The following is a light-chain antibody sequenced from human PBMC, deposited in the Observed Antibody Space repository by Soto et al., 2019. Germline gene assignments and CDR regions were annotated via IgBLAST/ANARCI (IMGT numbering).Light chain of an antibody. CDR2: GAS. CDR3: QQSYSTPLT. V-gene: IGKV1-39*01. Sequence: DIQMTQSRSSLAASVGDRVAITCRASQSISTYLNWYQQKPGKAPNLLIYGASYLQSGVPSRFSGSGSGTDFTLTITSLQLDDFATYYCQQSYSTPLTFGGGTKVDIK. J-gene: IGKJ4*01. CDR1: QSISTY.